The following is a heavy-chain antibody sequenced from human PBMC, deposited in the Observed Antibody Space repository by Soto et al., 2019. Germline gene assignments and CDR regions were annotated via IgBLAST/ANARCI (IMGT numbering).Heavy chain of an antibody. Sequence: QVQLVESGGGVVQPGRSLRLSCAASGFSFGNYGMHWVRQAPGKGLEWVAVISYDGSNTYYADSVKGRFTISRDNSKNTLYVQMNSLRTEDTAVYYCAKDQSGSSWYQLFVYWGQGTLVTVSS. J-gene: IGHJ4*02. CDR3: AKDQSGSSWYQLFVY. CDR1: GFSFGNYG. V-gene: IGHV3-30*18. D-gene: IGHD6-13*01. CDR2: ISYDGSNT.